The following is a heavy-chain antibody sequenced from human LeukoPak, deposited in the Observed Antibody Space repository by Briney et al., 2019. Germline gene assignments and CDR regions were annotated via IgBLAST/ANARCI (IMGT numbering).Heavy chain of an antibody. CDR1: GFTFSSYA. D-gene: IGHD3-22*01. CDR2: ISGSGGST. CDR3: ARDDKRTMIVVVTKGRFGY. V-gene: IGHV3-23*01. Sequence: PGGSLRLSCAASGFTFSSYAMSWVRQAPGKGLEWVSAISGSGGSTYYADSVKGRFTISRDNSKNTLYLQMNSLRAEDTAVYYCARDDKRTMIVVVTKGRFGYWGQGTLVTVSS. J-gene: IGHJ4*02.